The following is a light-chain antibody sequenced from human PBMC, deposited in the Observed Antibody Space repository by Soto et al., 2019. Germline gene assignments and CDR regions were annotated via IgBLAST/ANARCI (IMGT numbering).Light chain of an antibody. CDR3: QQYTSPPWT. V-gene: IGKV1-5*03. J-gene: IGKJ1*01. Sequence: DIQMTQSPSILSASVGDRITISCRASQSINTWLAWYQQKPGKAPNILIYRASTLETAVPSRFSGSGSGTEFTLTISSLQSDDFATYYCQQYTSPPWTFGQGTKVEIK. CDR1: QSINTW. CDR2: RAS.